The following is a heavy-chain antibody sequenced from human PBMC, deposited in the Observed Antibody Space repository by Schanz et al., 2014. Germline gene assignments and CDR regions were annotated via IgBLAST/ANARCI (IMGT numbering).Heavy chain of an antibody. D-gene: IGHD3-9*01. V-gene: IGHV1-18*01. CDR1: GYTFTSYG. Sequence: VHLVQSGAEVKRPGASVKVSCKASGYTFTSYGISWVRQAPGQGLEWMGWISAYNGNTKYPQKLQGRVTMTADTSTNTAYMELRSLRSDDTAVYYCAKAEYDILTDSYSRLDPWGQGTLVTVSS. J-gene: IGHJ5*02. CDR3: AKAEYDILTDSYSRLDP. CDR2: ISAYNGNT.